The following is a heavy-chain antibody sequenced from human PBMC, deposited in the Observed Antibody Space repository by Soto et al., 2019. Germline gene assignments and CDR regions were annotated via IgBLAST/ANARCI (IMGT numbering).Heavy chain of an antibody. D-gene: IGHD4-4*01. V-gene: IGHV1-8*02. J-gene: IGHJ6*03. CDR2: MNPNSGNT. CDR3: ARITQTTGRYYYDYYYMDV. CDR1: GYTFTSYD. Sequence: ASVKVSCKASGYTFTSYDINWVRQATGQGLEWMGWMNPNSGNTGYAQKFQGRVTMTRNTSISTAYMELSSLRSEDTAVYYCARITQTTGRYYYDYYYMDVWGKGTTVTVSS.